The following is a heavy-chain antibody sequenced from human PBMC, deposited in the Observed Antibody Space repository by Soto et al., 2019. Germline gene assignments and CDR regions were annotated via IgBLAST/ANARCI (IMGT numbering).Heavy chain of an antibody. J-gene: IGHJ4*02. CDR1: GGSISSGGYY. Sequence: SEILSLTCTVSGGSISSGGYYWSWIRQHPGKGLEWIGYIYYSGSTYYNPSLKSRVTISVDTSKNQFSLKLSSVTAADTAVYYCARDLAGSSWYYFDYWGQGTLVAVSS. CDR3: ARDLAGSSWYYFDY. CDR2: IYYSGST. V-gene: IGHV4-31*03. D-gene: IGHD6-13*01.